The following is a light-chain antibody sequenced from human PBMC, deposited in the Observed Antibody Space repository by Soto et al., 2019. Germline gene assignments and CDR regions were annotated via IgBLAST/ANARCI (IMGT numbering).Light chain of an antibody. CDR3: QQSYSNPRT. V-gene: IGKV1-39*01. Sequence: DIQMTQSPSSLSASVGDRVTITCRASQSISSYLNWYQHKPGKAPNLLIYAATTLQSGVPSRFSGSGSGTDCTLTISSLQPEDFATYYCQQSYSNPRTFGQGTKVDIK. CDR2: AAT. J-gene: IGKJ1*01. CDR1: QSISSY.